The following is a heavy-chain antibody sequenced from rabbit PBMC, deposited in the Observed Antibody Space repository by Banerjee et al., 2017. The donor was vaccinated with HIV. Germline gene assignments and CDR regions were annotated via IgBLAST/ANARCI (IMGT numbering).Heavy chain of an antibody. CDR2: IDPVFGST. D-gene: IGHD6-1*01. J-gene: IGHJ4*01. V-gene: IGHV1S40*01. CDR1: GFSFSSSYW. CDR3: ARASVYGGYGYGGFNL. Sequence: QSLEESGGDLVKPGASLTLTCTASGFSFSSSYWICWVRQAPGKGLEWIGYIDPVFGSTYYASWAKGRFTISKTSSTTVTLQMTSLTAADTATYFCARASVYGGYGYGGFNLWGPGTLVTVS.